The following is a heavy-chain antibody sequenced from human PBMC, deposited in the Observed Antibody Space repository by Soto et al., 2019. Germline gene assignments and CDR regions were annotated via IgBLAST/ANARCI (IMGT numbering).Heavy chain of an antibody. J-gene: IGHJ4*02. Sequence: QVQLVESGGGVVQPGRSLRLSCAASGFTFSSYAMHWVRQAPGKGLEWVAVISYDGSNKYYADSVKGRFTISRDNSKNTLYLQMNSLRAEDTAVDYCVMAGAYWGQGTLVTVSS. CDR2: ISYDGSNK. CDR1: GFTFSSYA. CDR3: VMAGAY. V-gene: IGHV3-30-3*01. D-gene: IGHD4-17*01.